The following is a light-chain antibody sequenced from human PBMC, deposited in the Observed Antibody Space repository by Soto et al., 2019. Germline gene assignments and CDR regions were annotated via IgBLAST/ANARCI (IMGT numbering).Light chain of an antibody. CDR1: HSVGIN. V-gene: IGKV3-11*01. J-gene: IGKJ1*01. CDR2: DVS. CDR3: HQRGGWPAT. Sequence: EIVLTQSPATLSLSPGERATLSCRASHSVGINLAWYQQKPGQSPRLLIYDVSNRATGIPARFSGSGAGTDFPLTITSLEPEDFAAYYCHQRGGWPATFGQGTRVEIK.